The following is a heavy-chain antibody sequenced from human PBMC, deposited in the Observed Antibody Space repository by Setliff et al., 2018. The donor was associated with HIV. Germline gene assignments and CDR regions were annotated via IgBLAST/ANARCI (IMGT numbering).Heavy chain of an antibody. CDR1: GGSISSGDYY. D-gene: IGHD2-15*01. CDR3: ARATATWLVDN. V-gene: IGHV4-61*08. Sequence: PSETLSLTCTVSGGSISSGDYYWSWIRQPPGEGLEWTGYVYQSGGTNYNPSLKSRLTISTDASKNQFSLKLSSVTTADTAVYYCARATATWLVDNWGQGTLVTVSS. CDR2: VYQSGGT. J-gene: IGHJ4*02.